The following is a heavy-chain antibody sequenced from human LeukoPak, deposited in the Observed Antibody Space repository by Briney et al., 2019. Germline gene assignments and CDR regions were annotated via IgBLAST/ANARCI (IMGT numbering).Heavy chain of an antibody. V-gene: IGHV1-3*01. CDR1: GYTFTSYA. D-gene: IGHD2-15*01. Sequence: GASVKVSCKASGYTFTSYAMHWVRQAPGQRLEWMGWINAGNGNTKYSQKFQGRVTMTEDTSTDTAYMELSSLRSEDTAVYYCATDSFIGIWGQGTMVTVSS. CDR2: INAGNGNT. CDR3: ATDSFIGI. J-gene: IGHJ3*02.